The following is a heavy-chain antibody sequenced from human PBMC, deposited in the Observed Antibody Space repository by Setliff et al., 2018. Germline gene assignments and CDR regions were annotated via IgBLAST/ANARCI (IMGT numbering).Heavy chain of an antibody. CDR1: GGTFSSYG. CDR2: TIPIFGTT. CDR3: VREGVDSRSSTDYRYYMDV. V-gene: IGHV1-69*05. Sequence: ASVKVSCKASGGTFSSYGISWVRQAPGQGLEWMGGTIPIFGTTDYAQKFQGRVTIITDESTSTAFMQLSSLRSEDTAVYYCVREGVDSRSSTDYRYYMDVWGKGTTGTVS. D-gene: IGHD3-22*01. J-gene: IGHJ6*03.